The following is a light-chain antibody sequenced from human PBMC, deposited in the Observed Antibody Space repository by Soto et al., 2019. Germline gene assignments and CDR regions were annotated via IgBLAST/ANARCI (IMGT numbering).Light chain of an antibody. CDR3: QQYGSSPPYT. CDR2: GSS. Sequence: EVVLTQSPGTLSLSPGQRPTLSCRPSQSVSNNYFAWYQQKPGQAPRLLIFGSSDRATGIPDRFSGSGSGTDFTLTISRLEPEDFAVYYCQQYGSSPPYTFGQGTKLEIK. J-gene: IGKJ2*01. V-gene: IGKV3-20*01. CDR1: QSVSNNY.